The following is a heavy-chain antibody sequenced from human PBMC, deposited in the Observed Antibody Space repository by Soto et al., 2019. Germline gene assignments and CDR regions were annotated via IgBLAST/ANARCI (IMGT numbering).Heavy chain of an antibody. D-gene: IGHD6-13*01. Sequence: SVKVSCKASGGTFSSYAISWVRQAPGQGLEWMGGIIPIFGTANYAQKFQGRVTITADESTSTAYMELSSLRSEDTAVYYCAGEYSSSWHNFDCWGQGTLVTVSS. CDR3: AGEYSSSWHNFDC. CDR2: IIPIFGTA. J-gene: IGHJ4*02. CDR1: GGTFSSYA. V-gene: IGHV1-69*13.